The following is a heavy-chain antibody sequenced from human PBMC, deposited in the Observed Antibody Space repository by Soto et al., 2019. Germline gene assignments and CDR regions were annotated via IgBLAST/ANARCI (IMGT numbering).Heavy chain of an antibody. D-gene: IGHD2-21*02. CDR1: GGTFSSYT. Sequence: ASVKVSCKASGGTFSSYTISWVRQAPGQGLEWMGRIIPILGIANYAQKFQGRVTITADKSTSTAYMELSSLRSEDTAVYYCARDHIVVVTLYYGMDVWGQGTTVTVSS. V-gene: IGHV1-69*04. J-gene: IGHJ6*02. CDR3: ARDHIVVVTLYYGMDV. CDR2: IIPILGIA.